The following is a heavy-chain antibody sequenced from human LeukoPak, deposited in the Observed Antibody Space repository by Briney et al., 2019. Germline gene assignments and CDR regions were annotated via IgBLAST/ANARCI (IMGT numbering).Heavy chain of an antibody. Sequence: SETLSLTCTVSGGSIISSDYHWGWVRQPPGKGLEWIGTISYSGNTDYNPSLRSRVTISVDTSNNQFSLRLGSVAAADTAVYHCARHCCSGPAKRVFDIWGQGTMVTVSS. J-gene: IGHJ3*02. D-gene: IGHD2-15*01. CDR3: ARHCCSGPAKRVFDI. CDR1: GGSIISSDYH. CDR2: ISYSGNT. V-gene: IGHV4-39*01.